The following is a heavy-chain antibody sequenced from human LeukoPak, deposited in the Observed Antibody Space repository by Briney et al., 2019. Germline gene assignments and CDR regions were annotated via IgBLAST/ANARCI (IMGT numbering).Heavy chain of an antibody. D-gene: IGHD5-12*01. CDR3: AREAKVATTSYYFDY. J-gene: IGHJ4*02. CDR2: IYHSGST. V-gene: IGHV4-4*02. CDR1: GGSISSSNW. Sequence: SGTLSLTCAVSGGSISSSNWWSWVRQPPGKGLEWIGEIYHSGSTNYNPSLKSRVTISVDKSKNQFSLKLSSVTAADTAVYYCAREAKVATTSYYFDYWGQGTLVTVSS.